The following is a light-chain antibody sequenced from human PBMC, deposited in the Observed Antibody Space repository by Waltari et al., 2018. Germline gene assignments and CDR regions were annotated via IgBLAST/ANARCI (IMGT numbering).Light chain of an antibody. CDR3: QQYNSYSTT. CDR1: QRISSW. V-gene: IGKV1-5*01. CDR2: DAS. J-gene: IGKJ1*01. Sequence: DIQMTQSPSTLSASVGDRVTITCRASQRISSWLAWYQQKPGKAPNLLIYDASSLESGVPSRFSGSGSGTEFTLTISSLQPDDFATYYCQQYNSYSTTFGQGTKVEIK.